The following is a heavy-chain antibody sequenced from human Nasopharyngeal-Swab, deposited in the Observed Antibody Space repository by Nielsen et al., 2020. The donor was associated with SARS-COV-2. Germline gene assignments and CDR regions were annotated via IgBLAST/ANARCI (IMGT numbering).Heavy chain of an antibody. CDR2: ISAYNGNT. J-gene: IGHJ3*02. CDR1: GYTFTSYG. V-gene: IGHV1-18*01. CDR3: ARSATPADAFDI. D-gene: IGHD5-12*01. Sequence: ASVKVSCKASGYTFTSYGISWVRQAPGQGLEGRGWISAYNGNTNYAQKLQGRVTMTTDTSTSTAYMELRSLRSDDTAVYYCARSATPADAFDIWGQGTMVTVSS.